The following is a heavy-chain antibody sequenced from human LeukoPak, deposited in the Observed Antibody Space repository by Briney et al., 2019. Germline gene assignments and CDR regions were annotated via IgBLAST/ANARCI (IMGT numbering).Heavy chain of an antibody. CDR3: ARGGCSAGSCLDYY. CDR1: GYTFTAYY. V-gene: IGHV1-46*01. D-gene: IGHD2-15*01. CDR2: INPSAGST. Sequence: ASVKVSCKASGYTFTAYYIHWIRQAPGQGLEWIGIINPSAGSTTYAQKFQGRVTMTRDSSTTTLYMELSSLRSEDTAVYYCARGGCSAGSCLDYYWGQGTLVTVSS. J-gene: IGHJ4*02.